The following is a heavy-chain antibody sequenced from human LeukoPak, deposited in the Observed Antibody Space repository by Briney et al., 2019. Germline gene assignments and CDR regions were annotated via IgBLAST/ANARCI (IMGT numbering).Heavy chain of an antibody. CDR3: ARVGRRGYNYVGYFDY. J-gene: IGHJ4*02. CDR1: GFTFSSYA. V-gene: IGHV3-30-3*01. Sequence: GGSLRLSCAASGFTFSSYAMHWVRQAPGKGLEWVAVISYDGSNKYYADSVKGRFTISRDNSKNTLYLQMNSLRAEDTAVYYCARVGRRGYNYVGYFDYWGQGTLVTVSS. D-gene: IGHD5-24*01. CDR2: ISYDGSNK.